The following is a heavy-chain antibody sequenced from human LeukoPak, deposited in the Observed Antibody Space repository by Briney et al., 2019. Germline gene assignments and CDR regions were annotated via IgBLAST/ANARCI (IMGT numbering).Heavy chain of an antibody. J-gene: IGHJ4*02. CDR3: AKDPLGGTTIFGVVIIADDY. V-gene: IGHV3-23*01. Sequence: GGSLRLSCAASGFTFSSYAMSWVRQAPGKGLEWVSAISGSGGSTYYADSVKGRFTISRDNSKNTLYLQMNSLRAEDTAVYYCAKDPLGGTTIFGVVIIADDYWGQGTLVTVSS. D-gene: IGHD3-3*01. CDR1: GFTFSSYA. CDR2: ISGSGGST.